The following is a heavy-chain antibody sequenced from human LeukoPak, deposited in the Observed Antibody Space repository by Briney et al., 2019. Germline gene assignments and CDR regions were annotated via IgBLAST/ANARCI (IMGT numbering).Heavy chain of an antibody. J-gene: IGHJ4*02. CDR2: ISYDGSNK. CDR1: GFTFSSYA. Sequence: GRSLRLSCAASGFTFSSYAMHWVRQAPGRGLEWVAVISYDGSNKYYADSVKGRFTISRDNSKNTLYLQMNSLRAEDTAVYYCARDQRQLNWFDYWGQGTLVTISS. CDR3: ARDQRQLNWFDY. D-gene: IGHD5-24*01. V-gene: IGHV3-30-3*01.